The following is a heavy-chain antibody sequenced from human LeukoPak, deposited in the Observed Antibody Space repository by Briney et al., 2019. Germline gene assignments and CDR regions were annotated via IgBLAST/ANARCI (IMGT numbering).Heavy chain of an antibody. Sequence: ASVEVSCKASGYTFTSYGISWVRQAPGQGLEWMGGIIPIFGTANYAQKFQGRVTITADESTSTAYMELSSLRSEDTAVYYCARAYCSSTSCYTSYFDYWGQGTLVTVSS. CDR1: GYTFTSYG. CDR2: IIPIFGTA. V-gene: IGHV1-69*13. J-gene: IGHJ4*02. CDR3: ARAYCSSTSCYTSYFDY. D-gene: IGHD2-2*02.